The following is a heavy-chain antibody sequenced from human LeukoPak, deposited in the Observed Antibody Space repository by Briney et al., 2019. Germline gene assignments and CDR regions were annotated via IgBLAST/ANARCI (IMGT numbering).Heavy chain of an antibody. Sequence: GGSLRLSCAASGFTFSTYAMTWVRQAPGKGLEWVSGIGGSGGSTYYADSVEGHFTISRDNSKNTLYLQMNSLRAEDTAVYYCAKNEYDYSNYVDYWGQGTLVTVSS. D-gene: IGHD4-11*01. CDR2: IGGSGGST. CDR1: GFTFSTYA. CDR3: AKNEYDYSNYVDY. J-gene: IGHJ4*02. V-gene: IGHV3-23*01.